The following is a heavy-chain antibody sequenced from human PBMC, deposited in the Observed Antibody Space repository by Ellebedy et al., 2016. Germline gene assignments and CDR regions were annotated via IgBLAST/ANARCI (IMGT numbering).Heavy chain of an antibody. Sequence: ASVKVSCKASGYTFTTYAMHWVRQAPGQRLEWMGWINAGNGNTKYSQKFQGRVTITRDTSATTAYMELRSLRSEDTAVYYCAREVIPEAGIQPNFDYWGQGTLVTVSS. CDR2: INAGNGNT. V-gene: IGHV1-3*01. D-gene: IGHD6-13*01. J-gene: IGHJ4*02. CDR1: GYTFTTYA. CDR3: AREVIPEAGIQPNFDY.